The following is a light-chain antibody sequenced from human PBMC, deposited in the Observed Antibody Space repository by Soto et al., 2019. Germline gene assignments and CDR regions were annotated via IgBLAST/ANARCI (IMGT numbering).Light chain of an antibody. CDR1: QSLSSN. CDR2: GAS. J-gene: IGKJ1*01. Sequence: EIVLTQSPGTLSLSPGEGAALSCRASQSLSSNSLAWYQHKPGQAPRLLIYGASSKATGVPARFSGSGSGTEFTLTISSLQSEDFAVYYCQQYNNWPPWTFGQGTKVDIK. CDR3: QQYNNWPPWT. V-gene: IGKV3D-15*01.